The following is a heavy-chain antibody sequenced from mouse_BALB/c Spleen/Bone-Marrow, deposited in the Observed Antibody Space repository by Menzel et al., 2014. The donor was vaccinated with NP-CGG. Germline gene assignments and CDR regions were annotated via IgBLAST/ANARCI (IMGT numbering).Heavy chain of an antibody. J-gene: IGHJ2*01. Sequence: EAKLVESGGDLVKPGGSLKLSCAASGFTFSSYGMSWVRQTPDKRLEWVATISSGGSYTYYPDSVKGRFTISRDNAKSTLYLQMSSLKSEDTAMYYCARPTTVVATGGSFDYWGQGTTLTVSS. V-gene: IGHV5-6*01. CDR1: GFTFSSYG. CDR3: ARPTTVVATGGSFDY. CDR2: ISSGGSYT. D-gene: IGHD1-1*01.